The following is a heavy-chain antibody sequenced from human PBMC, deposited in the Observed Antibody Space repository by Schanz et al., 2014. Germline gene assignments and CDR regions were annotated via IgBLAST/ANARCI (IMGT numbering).Heavy chain of an antibody. CDR1: GFTFSNCD. J-gene: IGHJ4*02. D-gene: IGHD3-10*01. CDR2: IDGRGITT. V-gene: IGHV3-23*04. CDR3: ASPALVQGLMPEYYFDY. Sequence: EVHLEESGGGLVQPGGSQRLSCAVSGFTFSNCDMTWVRQAPGKGLEWVAIIDGRGITTFYADSVKGRVNISRDNAKNTVYLQMNSLRGEDTAVYYCASPALVQGLMPEYYFDYWGQGTLVTVSS.